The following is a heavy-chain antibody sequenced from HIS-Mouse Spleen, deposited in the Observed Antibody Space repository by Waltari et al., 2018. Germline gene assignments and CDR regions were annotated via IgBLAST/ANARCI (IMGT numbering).Heavy chain of an antibody. CDR1: GGTFSSYA. V-gene: IGHV1-69*01. Sequence: QVQLVQSGAEVKKPGSSVKVSCKASGGTFSSYAISWVRQAPGQGLEWMGGIIPMCGTANYAQKFQGRVTSTADDTTSTAYMELSSLRSEDTAVYYCAGSGDSSGWFFDPWGQGTLVTVSS. D-gene: IGHD6-19*01. CDR2: IIPMCGTA. CDR3: AGSGDSSGWFFDP. J-gene: IGHJ5*02.